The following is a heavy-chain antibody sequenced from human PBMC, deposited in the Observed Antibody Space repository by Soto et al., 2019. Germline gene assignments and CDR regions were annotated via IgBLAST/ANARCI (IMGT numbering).Heavy chain of an antibody. CDR1: GGSISSYY. Sequence: SETLSLTCTVSGGSISSYYWSWIRQPPGKGLEWIGYIYYSGSANYNPSLKSRVTISVDTSKNQFSLKLSSVTAADTAVYYCACSSSRTYFDYWGQGTLVTVSS. V-gene: IGHV4-59*01. CDR3: ACSSSRTYFDY. D-gene: IGHD6-13*01. J-gene: IGHJ4*02. CDR2: IYYSGSA.